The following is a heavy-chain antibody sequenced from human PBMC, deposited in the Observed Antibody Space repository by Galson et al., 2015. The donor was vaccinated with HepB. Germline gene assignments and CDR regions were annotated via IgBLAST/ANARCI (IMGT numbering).Heavy chain of an antibody. CDR2: IYPGDSDT. J-gene: IGHJ4*02. D-gene: IGHD3-22*01. Sequence: QSGAEVKNPGESLKISCKGSGYDFTTYWIGWVRQMPGKGLEWMGIIYPGDSDTRYSPSFQGQVTMSADKSITTAYLQWSSLKACDTAIYYCARYHDSSGFYFDYWGQGTPVAVSS. CDR1: GYDFTTYW. CDR3: ARYHDSSGFYFDY. V-gene: IGHV5-51*01.